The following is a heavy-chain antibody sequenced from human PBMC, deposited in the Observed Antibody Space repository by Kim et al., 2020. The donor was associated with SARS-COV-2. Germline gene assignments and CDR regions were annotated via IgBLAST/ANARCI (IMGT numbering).Heavy chain of an antibody. CDR2: ISAYNGNT. Sequence: ASVKVSCKAPGYTFTSYGISWVRQAPGQGLEWMGWISAYNGNTNYAQKLQGRVTMTTDTSTSTAYMELRSLRSDDTAVYYCARDDLGAVAGTWSGRFDPWGQGTLVTVSS. V-gene: IGHV1-18*01. CDR1: GYTFTSYG. D-gene: IGHD6-19*01. J-gene: IGHJ5*02. CDR3: ARDDLGAVAGTWSGRFDP.